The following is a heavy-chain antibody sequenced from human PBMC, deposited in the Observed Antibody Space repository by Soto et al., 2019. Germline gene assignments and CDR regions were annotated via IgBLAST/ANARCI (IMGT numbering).Heavy chain of an antibody. CDR3: ARDRGEVVPAAIVGYYYYYYMDV. CDR1: GFTFSDYY. CDR2: ISSSGSTI. V-gene: IGHV3-11*01. D-gene: IGHD2-2*01. J-gene: IGHJ6*03. Sequence: GGSLRLSCAASGFTFSDYYMSWIRQAPGKGLEWVSYISSSGSTIYYADSVKGRFTISRDNAKNSLYLQMNGLRAEDTAVYYCARDRGEVVPAAIVGYYYYYYMDVWGKGTTVTVSS.